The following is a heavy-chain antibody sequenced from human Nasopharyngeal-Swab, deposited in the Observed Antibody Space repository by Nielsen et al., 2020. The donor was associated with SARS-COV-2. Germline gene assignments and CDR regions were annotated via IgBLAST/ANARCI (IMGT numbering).Heavy chain of an antibody. V-gene: IGHV1-18*01. CDR3: ARDPRGPDY. CDR1: GYTFTSYG. Sequence: ASVMVSCKASGYTFTSYGISWVLHPPAHGLEWLGWISAYNGRTYYAQKSEGRVTMTTDTSTSTAYMDLRSLRSHDTAVYDCARDPRGPDYWGQGTLVTVSS. CDR2: ISAYNGRT. D-gene: IGHD6-25*01. J-gene: IGHJ4*02.